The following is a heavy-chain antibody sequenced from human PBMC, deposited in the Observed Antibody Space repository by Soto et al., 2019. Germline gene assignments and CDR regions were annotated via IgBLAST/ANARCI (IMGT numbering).Heavy chain of an antibody. CDR1: GGTFSNHA. J-gene: IGHJ3*02. D-gene: IGHD6-13*01. CDR3: AREVAADGTFREDVFDI. CDR2: IIPIFSTT. Sequence: QVHLVQSGAEVKKPGSSVKVSCKASGGTFSNHAINWVRQAPGQGLEWMGRIIPIFSTTNYAQKFQGRVTFTADESTVTAYIELSSLKHDDTAVYYCAREVAADGTFREDVFDIWGQGTLVTVSS. V-gene: IGHV1-69*12.